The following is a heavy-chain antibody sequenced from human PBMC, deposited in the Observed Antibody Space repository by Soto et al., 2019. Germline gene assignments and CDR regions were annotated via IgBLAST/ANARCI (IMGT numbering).Heavy chain of an antibody. CDR3: ARAPEIRGWGGGYFHH. CDR2: IYYSGST. J-gene: IGHJ1*01. Sequence: QVQLQESGPGLVKPSETLSLTCTVSGDSISSYYWSWIRQPPGKGLEWIGYIYYSGSTNYNPSLKSRVTISVDPANNQFPLKRGSVTAADTAVYYCARAPEIRGWGGGYFHHWGQGSLVTVSS. CDR1: GDSISSYY. V-gene: IGHV4-59*01. D-gene: IGHD3-16*01.